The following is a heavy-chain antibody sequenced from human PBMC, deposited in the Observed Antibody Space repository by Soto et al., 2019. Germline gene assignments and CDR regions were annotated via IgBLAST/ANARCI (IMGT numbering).Heavy chain of an antibody. CDR1: GYTFIDYY. CDR3: ARVNGDYTRRGMDV. CDR2: INPRTGGT. Sequence: QVQLVQSGAEVRKPGASVKVSCKASGYTFIDYYIYWVRQAPGQGLEWMGWINPRTGGTNFAQKFEAWVTMTRDTSITTGYMELTRLRSNDTAVYYCARVNGDYTRRGMDVWGQGTRVTVSS. V-gene: IGHV1-2*04. D-gene: IGHD4-17*01. J-gene: IGHJ6*02.